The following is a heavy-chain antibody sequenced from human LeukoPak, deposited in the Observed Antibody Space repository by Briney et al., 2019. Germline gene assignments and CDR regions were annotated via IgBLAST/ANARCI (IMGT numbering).Heavy chain of an antibody. D-gene: IGHD2-2*01. V-gene: IGHV3-21*01. CDR1: GFTFSSYS. J-gene: IGHJ4*02. Sequence: GGSLRLSCAASGFTFSSYSMNWVRQAPGKGLEWVSSISSSSSYIYYADSVKGRFTISRDNAKDSLYLQMNSLRAEDTALYYCAVGKDSLGYCSSTSCSQAYWGQGTLVTVSS. CDR3: AVGKDSLGYCSSTSCSQAY. CDR2: ISSSSSYI.